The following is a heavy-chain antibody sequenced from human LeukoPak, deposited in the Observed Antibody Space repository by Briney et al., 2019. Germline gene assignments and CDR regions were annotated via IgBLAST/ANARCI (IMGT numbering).Heavy chain of an antibody. D-gene: IGHD5-12*01. CDR3: AKDGAWLRFDD. J-gene: IGHJ4*02. V-gene: IGHV3-21*04. Sequence: PGGSLRLSCAASGFTFSSYSLNWVRQAPGKGLEWVSSISGSSSYIYYADSVKGRFTISRDNSKNTVYLQMNNVRAEDTAVYYCAKDGAWLRFDDWGQGTLVTVSS. CDR2: ISGSSSYI. CDR1: GFTFSSYS.